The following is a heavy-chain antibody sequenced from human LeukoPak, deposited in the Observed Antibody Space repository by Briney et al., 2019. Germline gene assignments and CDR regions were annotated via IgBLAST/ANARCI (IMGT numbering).Heavy chain of an antibody. CDR1: GYSFTSYW. D-gene: IGHD2-21*02. CDR3: ARASYCGGDCYSRYFDY. CDR2: IYPGDSDT. V-gene: IGHV5-51*01. Sequence: GESLKISCKGSGYSFTSYWIGWVRQMPGKGLEWMGIIYPGDSDTRYSPSFQGQVTISADKSISTAYLQWSSLKASDTAMYYCARASYCGGDCYSRYFDYWGQGTLVTVPS. J-gene: IGHJ4*02.